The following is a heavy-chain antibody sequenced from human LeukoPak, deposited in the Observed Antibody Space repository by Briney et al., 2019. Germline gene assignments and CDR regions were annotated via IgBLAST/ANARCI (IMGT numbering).Heavy chain of an antibody. CDR1: GFTFSSYE. D-gene: IGHD2-2*01. J-gene: IGHJ4*02. Sequence: GGSLRLSCAASGFTFSSYEMNWVRQAPGKGLEWVSYISSRGRTMYYADSVKGRFTISRDNAKNSLYLQMNSLRAEDTAVYYCARDHCTSTSCYFDYWGQGILVTVSS. CDR3: ARDHCTSTSCYFDY. CDR2: ISSRGRTM. V-gene: IGHV3-48*03.